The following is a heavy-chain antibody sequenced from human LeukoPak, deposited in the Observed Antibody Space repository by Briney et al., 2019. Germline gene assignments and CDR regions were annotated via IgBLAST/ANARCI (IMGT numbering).Heavy chain of an antibody. CDR3: AKESGALGAPLYDY. D-gene: IGHD4/OR15-4a*01. J-gene: IGHJ4*02. CDR2: ISDNGGGT. CDR1: GLIFRNYA. Sequence: GGSLRLSCVASGLIFRNYAMSWVRQAPGEGLEWVPGISDNGGGTYYADSLKGRFTISRDNSKNMLYLQMNSLRAEDTAVYYCAKESGALGAPLYDYWGRGILVTASS. V-gene: IGHV3-23*01.